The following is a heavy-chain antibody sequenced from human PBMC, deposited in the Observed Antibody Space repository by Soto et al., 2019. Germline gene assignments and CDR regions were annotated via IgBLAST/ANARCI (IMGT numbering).Heavy chain of an antibody. CDR1: GGTFSSST. V-gene: IGHV1-69*02. Sequence: QVQLVQSGAEVKKPGSSVKVSCKASGGTFSSSTISWVRQAPGQGLEWMGWIIPLLGIANYAQYFHGRVTISVDKSQSKAYRELSSLRSEDTAVYYCERGPVVAANPYYYYYMDVWGKGNTVTVSS. CDR3: ERGPVVAANPYYYYYMDV. J-gene: IGHJ6*03. D-gene: IGHD2-15*01. CDR2: IIPLLGIA.